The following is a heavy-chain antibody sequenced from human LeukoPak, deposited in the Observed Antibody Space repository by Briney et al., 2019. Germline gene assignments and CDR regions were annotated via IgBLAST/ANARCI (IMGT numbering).Heavy chain of an antibody. Sequence: GGSLRLSCAASGFTFSSYAMSWVRQAPGKGLEWVSTISGSGGSTYCADSVKGRFTISRDNSKNTLYLQMNSLRAEDTAVYYCANRGKYCSSTSCLGSAQVDYWGQGTLVTVSS. V-gene: IGHV3-23*01. J-gene: IGHJ4*02. CDR2: ISGSGGST. CDR1: GFTFSSYA. CDR3: ANRGKYCSSTSCLGSAQVDY. D-gene: IGHD2-2*01.